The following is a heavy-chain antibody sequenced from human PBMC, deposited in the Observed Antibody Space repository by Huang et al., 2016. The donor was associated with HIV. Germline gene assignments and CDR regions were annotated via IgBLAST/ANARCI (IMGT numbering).Heavy chain of an antibody. Sequence: QVQLVQSGAEVKKPGSSVKVSCKASGGTFSSYAISWVRQAPGKGLGLMGGIIPICGTANYAQKFQGRVTITADESTSTAYMELSSLRSEDTAVYYCARARGYYDSSVSYYFDYWGQGTLVTVSS. CDR2: IIPICGTA. J-gene: IGHJ4*02. CDR1: GGTFSSYA. V-gene: IGHV1-69*13. D-gene: IGHD3-22*01. CDR3: ARARGYYDSSVSYYFDY.